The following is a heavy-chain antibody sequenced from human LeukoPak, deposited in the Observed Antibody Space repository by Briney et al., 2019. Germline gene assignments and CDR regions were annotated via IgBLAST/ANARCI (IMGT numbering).Heavy chain of an antibody. V-gene: IGHV4-59*01. CDR1: GGSISSYY. CDR2: IYYSGST. D-gene: IGHD4-17*01. CDR3: ARRRGDGRPFDY. Sequence: SETLSLTCTVSGGSISSYYWSWIRQPPGKGLEWIGYIYYSGSTNYNLSLKSRVTISVDTSKNQFSLKLSSVTAADTAVYYCARRRGDGRPFDYWGQGTLVTVSS. J-gene: IGHJ4*02.